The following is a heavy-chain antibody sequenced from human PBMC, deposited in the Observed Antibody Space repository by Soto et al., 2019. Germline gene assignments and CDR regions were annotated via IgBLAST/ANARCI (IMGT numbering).Heavy chain of an antibody. CDR2: IYSSGST. D-gene: IGHD1-1*01. V-gene: IGHV4-59*01. J-gene: IGHJ4*02. Sequence: SETLCLTWSVAGGSLSTYGWSWIRQPPGKGLEWIGYIYSSGSTNYNPSLESRVTISVDTSKRQFSLKLTSVTAADTAVYYCARSDGAWNVLWAYYFDSWGQGALVTVSS. CDR1: GGSLSTYG. CDR3: ARSDGAWNVLWAYYFDS.